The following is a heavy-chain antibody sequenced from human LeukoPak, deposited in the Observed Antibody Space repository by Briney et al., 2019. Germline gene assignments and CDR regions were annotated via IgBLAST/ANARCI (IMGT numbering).Heavy chain of an antibody. D-gene: IGHD4-11*01. CDR2: INPNSGGT. Sequence: ASVKVSCKASGYTFTGYYMHWVRQAPGQGLEWMGWINPNSGGTNYAQKFQGRVTMTRDTSISTAYMELSRLRSDDTAVYYCARQLYSNGMDFDYWGQGTLVTVSS. CDR3: ARQLYSNGMDFDY. CDR1: GYTFTGYY. V-gene: IGHV1-2*02. J-gene: IGHJ4*02.